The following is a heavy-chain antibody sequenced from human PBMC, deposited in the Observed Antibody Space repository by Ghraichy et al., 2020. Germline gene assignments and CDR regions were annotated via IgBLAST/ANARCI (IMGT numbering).Heavy chain of an antibody. CDR2: ISGSGGST. CDR3: AKSGGPTVTTLEGETYDY. CDR1: GFTFSSYA. D-gene: IGHD4-17*01. Sequence: GESLNISCAASGFTFSSYAMSWVRQAPGKGLEWVSAISGSGGSTYYADSVKGRFTISRDNSKNTLYLQMNSLRAEDTAVYYCAKSGGPTVTTLEGETYDYWGQGTLVTVSS. V-gene: IGHV3-23*01. J-gene: IGHJ4*02.